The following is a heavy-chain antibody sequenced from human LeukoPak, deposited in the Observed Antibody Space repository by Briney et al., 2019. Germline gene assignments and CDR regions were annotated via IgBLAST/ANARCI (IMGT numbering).Heavy chain of an antibody. CDR1: GFTFSSYA. CDR3: ANSLSYGSGSYNYYYGMDV. CDR2: ISGSGGST. D-gene: IGHD3-10*01. Sequence: QSGGSLRLSCAASGFTFSSYAMSWVRQAPGKGLEWVSAISGSGGSTYYADSVKGRFTISRDNSKNTLYLQMNSLRAEDTAVYYCANSLSYGSGSYNYYYGMDVGGQGTTVTVSS. J-gene: IGHJ6*02. V-gene: IGHV3-23*01.